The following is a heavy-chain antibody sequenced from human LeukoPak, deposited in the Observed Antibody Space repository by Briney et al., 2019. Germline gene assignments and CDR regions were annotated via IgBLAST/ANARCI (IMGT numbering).Heavy chain of an antibody. D-gene: IGHD4-11*01. J-gene: IGHJ4*02. CDR1: AGSISSDY. Sequence: SQTLSLTCTVSAGSISSDYWSCIRQPPGKGLEWIGYIYYSGSTNYNPSLKSRVTISVDTSKNQFSLKLSSVTAADTAVYYWARTTVTTSFDYWGQGTLVTVSS. V-gene: IGHV4-59*08. CDR3: ARTTVTTSFDY. CDR2: IYYSGST.